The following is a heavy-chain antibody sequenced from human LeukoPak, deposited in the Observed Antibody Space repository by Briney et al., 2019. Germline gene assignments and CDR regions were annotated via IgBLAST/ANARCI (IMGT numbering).Heavy chain of an antibody. CDR3: ARQPYFYYYLDV. Sequence: GGSLRLSCAASGFTFSSYGMHWVRQAPGKGLEWVAVIWYDGSNKYYADSVKGRFTISRDNFKNTLYLQMNSLRAEDTAVYYCARQPYFYYYLDVWGKGTTVTVTS. CDR2: IWYDGSNK. V-gene: IGHV3-33*01. J-gene: IGHJ6*03. CDR1: GFTFSSYG.